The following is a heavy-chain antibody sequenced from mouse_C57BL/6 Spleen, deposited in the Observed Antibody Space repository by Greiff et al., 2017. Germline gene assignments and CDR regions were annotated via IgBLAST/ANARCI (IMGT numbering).Heavy chain of an antibody. CDR1: GYTFTSYW. J-gene: IGHJ2*01. D-gene: IGHD1-1*01. CDR3: ARVDYGSSWRDFDY. CDR2: IYPGSGST. V-gene: IGHV1-55*01. Sequence: QVQLQQPGAELVKPGASVKMSCKASGYTFTSYWITWVKQRPGQGLEWIGDIYPGSGSTNYNEKFKSKATLTVDTSSSTAYMQLSSLTSEDSAVYYGARVDYGSSWRDFDYWGQGTTLTVSS.